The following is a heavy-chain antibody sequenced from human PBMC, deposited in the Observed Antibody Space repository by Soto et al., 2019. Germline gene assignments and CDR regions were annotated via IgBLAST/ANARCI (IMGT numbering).Heavy chain of an antibody. Sequence: GGSLRLSCASSGFTFSSYAMHWVRQAPGKGLEWVAVLSYDGSNKYYADSVKGRFTISRDNSKNTLYLQMNSLRAEDTAVYYCARDLGYCSSTSCYRNYYYYGMDVWGQGTTVTVSS. D-gene: IGHD2-2*02. CDR3: ARDLGYCSSTSCYRNYYYYGMDV. V-gene: IGHV3-30-3*01. CDR2: LSYDGSNK. J-gene: IGHJ6*02. CDR1: GFTFSSYA.